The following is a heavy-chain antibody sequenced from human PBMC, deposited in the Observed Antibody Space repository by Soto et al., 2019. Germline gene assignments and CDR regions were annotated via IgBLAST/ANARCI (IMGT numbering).Heavy chain of an antibody. CDR3: ARIGTVSSSSRTNDY. V-gene: IGHV4-31*03. CDR2: IYYSGST. J-gene: IGHJ4*02. Sequence: SETLSLTCTVSGGSISSGGYYWSWIRQHPGKGLEWIGYIYYSGSTYYNPSLKSRVTISVDTSKNQFSLKLSSVTAADTAVYYCARIGTVSSSSRTNDYWGQGTLVTVSS. D-gene: IGHD6-13*01. CDR1: GGSISSGGYY.